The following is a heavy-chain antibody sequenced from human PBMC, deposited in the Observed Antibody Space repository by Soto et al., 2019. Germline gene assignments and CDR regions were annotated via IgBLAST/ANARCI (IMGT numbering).Heavy chain of an antibody. J-gene: IGHJ4*02. Sequence: ASVKVSCKASGYTFTSYDINWVRQATGQGLEWMGWMNPNSGNTGYAQKFQGRVTMTRNTSISTAYMELSSLRSEDTAVYYCARGPVSNYDILTGTLDYWGQGTLVTVS. CDR1: GYTFTSYD. CDR3: ARGPVSNYDILTGTLDY. V-gene: IGHV1-8*01. D-gene: IGHD3-9*01. CDR2: MNPNSGNT.